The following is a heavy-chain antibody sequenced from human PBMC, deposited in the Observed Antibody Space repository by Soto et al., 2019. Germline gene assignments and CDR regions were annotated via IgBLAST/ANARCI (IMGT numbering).Heavy chain of an antibody. J-gene: IGHJ5*02. D-gene: IGHD6-19*01. Sequence: SETLSLTCAVYGGSFSGYYWSWIRQPPGKGLEWIGEINHGGSTNYNPSLKSRVTISVDTSKNQFSLKLSSVTAADTAVYYCARGGIAVAGTRKDWFDPWGQGTLVTVSS. CDR2: INHGGST. V-gene: IGHV4-34*01. CDR1: GGSFSGYY. CDR3: ARGGIAVAGTRKDWFDP.